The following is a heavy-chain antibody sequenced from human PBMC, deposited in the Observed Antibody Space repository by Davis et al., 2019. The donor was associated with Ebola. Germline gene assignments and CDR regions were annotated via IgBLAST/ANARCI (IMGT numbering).Heavy chain of an antibody. CDR1: GYSFTSYW. J-gene: IGHJ5*02. Sequence: GESLKISCKGSGYSFTSYWIGWVRQMPGKGLEWMGIIYPGDSDTRYSPSFQGQVTISADKSISTAYLQWSSLKASDTAMYYCARQKFTMVREVIKTINWFDPWGQGTLVTVSS. CDR2: IYPGDSDT. V-gene: IGHV5-51*01. D-gene: IGHD3-10*01. CDR3: ARQKFTMVREVIKTINWFDP.